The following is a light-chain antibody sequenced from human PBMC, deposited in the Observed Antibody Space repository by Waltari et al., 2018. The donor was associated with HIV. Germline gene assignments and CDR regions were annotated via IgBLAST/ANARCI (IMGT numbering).Light chain of an antibody. CDR1: SSDVGGDNY. V-gene: IGLV2-14*01. Sequence: QSALTQPASVSGSPGQSITLSCTGTSSDVGGDNYASWYQQHHGQATTLMIYEVTNRPSGVANRCSGSKSANTASLTISGLQAEDEADYYCSSYTTSSTLVFGGGTKVTVL. J-gene: IGLJ2*01. CDR3: SSYTTSSTLV. CDR2: EVT.